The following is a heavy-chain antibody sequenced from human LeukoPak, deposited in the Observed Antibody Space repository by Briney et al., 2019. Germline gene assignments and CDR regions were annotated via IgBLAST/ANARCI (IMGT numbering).Heavy chain of an antibody. J-gene: IGHJ4*02. D-gene: IGHD6-19*01. CDR1: GDSISSSKW. CDR3: ARRAGYSSAWYDY. CDR2: IYQGGRT. Sequence: SETLSLTCVVTGDSISSSKWWVWVRQPPGKGLEWIGEIYQGGRTNYNPSLKSRVTISGDKSKNHFSLKLSSVTAADTAVYYCARRAGYSSAWYDYWGQGTLVTVSS. V-gene: IGHV4/OR15-8*01.